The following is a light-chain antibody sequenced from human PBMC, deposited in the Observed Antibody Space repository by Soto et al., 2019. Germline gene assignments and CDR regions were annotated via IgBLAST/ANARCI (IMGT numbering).Light chain of an antibody. CDR2: DVS. CDR1: SSDVGGYNY. J-gene: IGLJ1*01. CDR3: CSSAGSTRYV. Sequence: QSALTQPRSVSGSPGQSVTISCTGTSSDVGGYNYVSWYQQHPGKAPKVMIYDVSERPSGVPDRFSGSKSGNTASLTISGLQAEDEADYYCCSSAGSTRYVFGTGTKVTVL. V-gene: IGLV2-11*01.